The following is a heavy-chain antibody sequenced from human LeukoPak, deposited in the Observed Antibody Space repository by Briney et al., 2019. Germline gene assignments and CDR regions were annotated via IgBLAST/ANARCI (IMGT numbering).Heavy chain of an antibody. CDR3: ARPPAGANYHLDV. Sequence: GGSLRLSCAASGFTFSSYEMNWVRQAPGKGLEWVSYISSSGSTIYYADSVKGRFTISRDHAKNSLYLQMNSLRAEDTAVYYCARPPAGANYHLDVWGKGTTVTISS. CDR1: GFTFSSYE. D-gene: IGHD1-14*01. CDR2: ISSSGSTI. J-gene: IGHJ6*03. V-gene: IGHV3-48*03.